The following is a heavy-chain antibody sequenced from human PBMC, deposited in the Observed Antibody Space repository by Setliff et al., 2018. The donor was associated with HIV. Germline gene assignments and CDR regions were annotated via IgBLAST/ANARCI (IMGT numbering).Heavy chain of an antibody. J-gene: IGHJ6*02. Sequence: KTSETLSLTCAVYGGSFSGYYWSWIRQPPGKGLEWIGEINHSGSTNYNPSLKSRVTISVDTSKNQFSLKLSSVTAADTAVYYCTRAEQQLPYYYYYDGMDVWGQGTTVTVSS. CDR3: TRAEQQLPYYYYYDGMDV. CDR2: INHSGST. V-gene: IGHV4-34*01. D-gene: IGHD6-13*01. CDR1: GGSFSGYY.